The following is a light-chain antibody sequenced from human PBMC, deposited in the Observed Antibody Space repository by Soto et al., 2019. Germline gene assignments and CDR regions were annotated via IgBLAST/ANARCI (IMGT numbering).Light chain of an antibody. V-gene: IGLV2-14*01. J-gene: IGLJ2*01. CDR1: SSDVGGYNY. Sequence: QSALTQPASVSGSHGQSITISCTGTSSDVGGYNYVSWYQQHPGKAPKLMIYDVSNRPSGVSNRFSGSKSGNTASLTISGLQAEDEDDYYCSSYTSSSTLGVFGGGTKVTVL. CDR2: DVS. CDR3: SSYTSSSTLGV.